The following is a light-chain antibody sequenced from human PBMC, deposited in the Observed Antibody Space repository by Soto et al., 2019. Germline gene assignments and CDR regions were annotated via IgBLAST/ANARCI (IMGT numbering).Light chain of an antibody. J-gene: IGKJ4*02. Sequence: EVVFTQSPSTVSLSPGDRATLSCRASQSVSTCLDWYQQKPGQAPRLLIYDASSRATGIPARFSGSGSGTDFTLTISSLEPEDFAVYYCQQRSNWPPTFGGGTKVDIK. CDR3: QQRSNWPPT. CDR1: QSVSTC. V-gene: IGKV3-11*01. CDR2: DAS.